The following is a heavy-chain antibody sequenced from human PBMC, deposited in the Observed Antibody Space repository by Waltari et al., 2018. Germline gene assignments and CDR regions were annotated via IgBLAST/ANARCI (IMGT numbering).Heavy chain of an antibody. V-gene: IGHV3-23*01. CDR1: GFTFRSYA. CDR2: IRGSVGST. J-gene: IGHJ4*02. Sequence: VQLLESGGGLVQSGGSLSLSCAASGFTFRSYAMNWVRQAPGKGGDVVSVIRGSVGSTDYPDSVNGRFTISRDNSKNTLYLQMNYLRVEDTAVYYCASSLYGDYTQIWGRVFDYWGQGTLVTVSS. D-gene: IGHD4-17*01. CDR3: ASSLYGDYTQIWGRVFDY.